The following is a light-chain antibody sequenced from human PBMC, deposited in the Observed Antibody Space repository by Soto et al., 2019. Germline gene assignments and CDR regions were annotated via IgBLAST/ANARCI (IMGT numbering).Light chain of an antibody. CDR3: QQSYSTPT. Sequence: QMTQSPSSLSASVGDRVTLTCQASHDIRDHLNWYQQKPGKPPKLLIYDASSLESGVPSRFSGSGSGTDFTLTISRLQPEDFATYYCQQSYSTPTFGQGTRLEIK. CDR1: HDIRDH. CDR2: DAS. J-gene: IGKJ5*01. V-gene: IGKV1-39*01.